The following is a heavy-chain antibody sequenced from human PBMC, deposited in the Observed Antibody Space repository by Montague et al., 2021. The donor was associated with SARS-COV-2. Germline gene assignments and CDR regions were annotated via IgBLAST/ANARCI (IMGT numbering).Heavy chain of an antibody. J-gene: IGHJ4*02. Sequence: SETLSLTCTVSGGSISSYYWSWIRQPAGKGLEWIGRIFTSGTTNYSPSLKSRVTMSADTSKNQFSLKLSSVTAAGTAVYYCARTPVSGYHGGFDYWGQGTLVTVSS. V-gene: IGHV4-4*07. CDR3: ARTPVSGYHGGFDY. D-gene: IGHD5-18*01. CDR2: IFTSGTT. CDR1: GGSISSYY.